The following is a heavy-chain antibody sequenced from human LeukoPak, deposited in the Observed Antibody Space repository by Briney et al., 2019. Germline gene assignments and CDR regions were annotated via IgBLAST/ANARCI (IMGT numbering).Heavy chain of an antibody. Sequence: GASVKVSCKASGYTFTSYGISWVRQAPGQGLEWMGWISAYNGNTNYAQKLQGRVTMTTDTSTSTAYMELRSLRSDDTAVYYCARGTVAVNYYYYCMDVWGQGTTVTVSS. V-gene: IGHV1-18*01. CDR2: ISAYNGNT. CDR3: ARGTVAVNYYYYCMDV. J-gene: IGHJ6*02. D-gene: IGHD6-19*01. CDR1: GYTFTSYG.